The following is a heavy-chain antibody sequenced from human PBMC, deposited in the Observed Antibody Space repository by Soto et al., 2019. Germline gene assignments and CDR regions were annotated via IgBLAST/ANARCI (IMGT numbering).Heavy chain of an antibody. D-gene: IGHD1-26*01. CDR3: ARGEWGDPFDY. J-gene: IGHJ4*02. Sequence: SLKVSCKASGGTFSVYTISWVRQAPGQGLEWMGRIIPILGIANYAQKFQGRVTITADKSTSTAYMELSSLRSEDKAVYYCARGEWGDPFDYWGQGTLVTVSP. CDR1: GGTFSVYT. CDR2: IIPILGIA. V-gene: IGHV1-69*02.